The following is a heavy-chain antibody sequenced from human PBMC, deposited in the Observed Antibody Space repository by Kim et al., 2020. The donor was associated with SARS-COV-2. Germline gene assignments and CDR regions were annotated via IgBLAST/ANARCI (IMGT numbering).Heavy chain of an antibody. V-gene: IGHV3-64D*09. Sequence: GGSLRLSCSASGFTFSSSAMHWVRQAPGKGLEYVSAISSNGCSTYYADSVKGRFTISRDNSKNTVYLQMSSLRAEDTGVYYCVKDSDCSGGTCYDPPYWGRGTLVTVSS. CDR1: GFTFSSSA. CDR2: ISSNGCST. D-gene: IGHD2-15*01. CDR3: VKDSDCSGGTCYDPPY. J-gene: IGHJ4*02.